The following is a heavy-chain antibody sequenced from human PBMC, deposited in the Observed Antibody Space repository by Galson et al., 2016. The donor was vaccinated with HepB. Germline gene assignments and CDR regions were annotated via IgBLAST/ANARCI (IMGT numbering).Heavy chain of an antibody. CDR1: GGAITSGNYY. Sequence: TLSLTCSVSGGAITSGNYYWNWIRQHPGRGLEWIGHTSYSGRSDYSASLRSRVIISPDTSKNQFSLLLTSVTAADTAVYYCARVVLASTTDIIRGVVSTRRDYYGMDVWGRGTLVTVSS. D-gene: IGHD3-10*01. V-gene: IGHV4-31*03. CDR2: TSYSGRS. J-gene: IGHJ2*01. CDR3: ARVVLASTTDIIRGVVSTRRDYYGMDV.